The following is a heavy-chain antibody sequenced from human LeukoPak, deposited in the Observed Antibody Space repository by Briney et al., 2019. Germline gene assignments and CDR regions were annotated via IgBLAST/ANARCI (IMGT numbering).Heavy chain of an antibody. V-gene: IGHV4-59*01. CDR2: IYYSGST. CDR1: GGSISIYY. D-gene: IGHD2-15*01. J-gene: IGHJ3*02. Sequence: PSETLSLTCTVSGGSISIYYWSWIRQPPGKGLEWIGYIYYSGSTNYNPSLKSRVTISVDTSKNQFSLKLSSVTAADTAVYYCAGRAIDAFDIWGQGTMVTVSS. CDR3: AGRAIDAFDI.